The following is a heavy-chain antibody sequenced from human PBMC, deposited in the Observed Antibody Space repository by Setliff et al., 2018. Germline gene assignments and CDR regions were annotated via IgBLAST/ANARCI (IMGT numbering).Heavy chain of an antibody. CDR2: IFSNDEK. Sequence: GSGPTLVNAPETLTLTCTVSGFSLSNARMGVSWIRQPPGKALEWLAHIFSNDEKSYSTSLKSRLTISKDTSKSQVVLTMTNMDPVDTATYYCARAYYDSSGYYPLVYWGQGTLVTV. CDR1: GFSLSNARMG. V-gene: IGHV2-26*01. J-gene: IGHJ4*02. D-gene: IGHD3-22*01. CDR3: ARAYYDSSGYYPLVY.